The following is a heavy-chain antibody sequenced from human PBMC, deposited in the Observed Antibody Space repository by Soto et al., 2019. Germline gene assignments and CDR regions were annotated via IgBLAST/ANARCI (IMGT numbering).Heavy chain of an antibody. CDR2: IYYSGST. V-gene: IGHV4-31*03. J-gene: IGHJ6*02. CDR3: ARNLHTTANYYYYGMDV. CDR1: GGSISSGGHS. Sequence: PSETLSLTCTVSGGSISSGGHSWSWIRQHPGKGLEWIGYIYYSGSTYYNPSLKSRVTISVDTSKNQFSLKLSSVTAADTAVYYCARNLHTTANYYYYGMDVWGQGTTVTVSS.